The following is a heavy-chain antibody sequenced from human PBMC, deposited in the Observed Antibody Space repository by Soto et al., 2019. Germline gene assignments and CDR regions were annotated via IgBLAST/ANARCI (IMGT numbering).Heavy chain of an antibody. J-gene: IGHJ6*02. V-gene: IGHV4-30-4*08. D-gene: IGHD4-17*01. Sequence: SETLSLTCSVSDGSISNDDYYWTWIRQPPGKGLEWIGHIYYNGNTYYNPSLKSRLTMSLDTSQNQFSLHLTSVIAADSASYFCARATTVTSSFFYYGLDVWGQGTTVTVSS. CDR3: ARATTVTSSFFYYGLDV. CDR1: DGSISNDDYY. CDR2: IYYNGNT.